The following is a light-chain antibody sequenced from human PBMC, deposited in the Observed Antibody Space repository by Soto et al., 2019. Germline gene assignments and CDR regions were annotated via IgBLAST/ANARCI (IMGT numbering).Light chain of an antibody. CDR3: SSHTSGSTRV. CDR1: TGDVGGYDY. J-gene: IGLJ1*01. CDR2: EVT. V-gene: IGLV2-14*01. Sequence: SSPAPPPPRSWFPGQSVALPPPGTTGDVGGYDYVSWYQQHPDKAPKLMIYEVTKRPSWVSNRFSGSKSGNTASLTISGLQPEDEADYYCSSHTSGSTRVFGSGTKVTVL.